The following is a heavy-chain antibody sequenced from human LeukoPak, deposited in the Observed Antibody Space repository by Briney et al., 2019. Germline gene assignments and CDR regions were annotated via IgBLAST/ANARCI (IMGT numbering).Heavy chain of an antibody. V-gene: IGHV4-4*07. D-gene: IGHD6-13*01. CDR2: IYTSGST. CDR3: AREYSSSWSNWFDP. Sequence: SETLSLTCTVSGGSISSYYWSWIRQPARKGLDWIGRIYTSGSTNYNPSLKSRVTMSVDTSKNQFSLKLSSVTAADTVVYYCAREYSSSWSNWFDPWGQGTLVTVSS. CDR1: GGSISSYY. J-gene: IGHJ5*02.